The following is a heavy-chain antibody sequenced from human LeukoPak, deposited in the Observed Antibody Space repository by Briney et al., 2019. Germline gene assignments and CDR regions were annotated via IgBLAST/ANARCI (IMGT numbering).Heavy chain of an antibody. D-gene: IGHD3-22*01. CDR1: GFSLSAYW. CDR2: INDNSRSI. Sequence: GGSLRLSCAASGFSLSAYWMTWVRQAPGKGLEWVSSINDNSRSIFYTDSLKGRFTVSRDNAKNSLYLQMNNLRAEDTAVYYCAKSVNSYYDWFDPWGQGTLVIVSS. J-gene: IGHJ5*02. CDR3: AKSVNSYYDWFDP. V-gene: IGHV3-21*01.